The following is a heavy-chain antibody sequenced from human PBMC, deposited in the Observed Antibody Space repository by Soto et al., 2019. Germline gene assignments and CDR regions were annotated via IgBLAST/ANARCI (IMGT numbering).Heavy chain of an antibody. Sequence: SETLSLTCAVYGGSFSGYYWSWIRQPPGKGLEWIGEINHSGSTNYNPSLKSRVTISVDTSKNQFSLKLSSVTAADTAVYYCARGFWSGYYPGYYYYMDVWGKGTTVTVSS. V-gene: IGHV4-34*01. D-gene: IGHD3-3*01. CDR3: ARGFWSGYYPGYYYYMDV. J-gene: IGHJ6*03. CDR1: GGSFSGYY. CDR2: INHSGST.